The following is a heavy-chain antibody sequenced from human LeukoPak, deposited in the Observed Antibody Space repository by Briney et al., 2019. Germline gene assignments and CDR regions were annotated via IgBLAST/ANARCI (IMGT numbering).Heavy chain of an antibody. J-gene: IGHJ3*02. CDR1: GFTFSSYA. CDR3: AKELTPTDAFDI. D-gene: IGHD2-15*01. Sequence: GGSLRLSCAASGFTFSSYAMSWVRQAPGKGLEWVSAISGSDGSTYYADSVKGRFTISRGNSKNTLYLQMNSLRAEDTAVYYCAKELTPTDAFDIWGQGTMVTVSS. V-gene: IGHV3-23*01. CDR2: ISGSDGST.